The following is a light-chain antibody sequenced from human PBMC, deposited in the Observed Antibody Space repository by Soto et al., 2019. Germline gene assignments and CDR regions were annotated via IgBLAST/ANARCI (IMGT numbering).Light chain of an antibody. Sequence: QSVLTQPASVSGSPGQSITISCTGTSSDVGGYNLISWYQQYPGKAPKLMIYEDSKRPSGVSNRFSGSKSANTASLTISGLQAEDEADYFCCSYAGRGTYVFGGGTKLTVL. V-gene: IGLV2-23*01. CDR1: SSDVGGYNL. CDR3: CSYAGRGTYV. CDR2: EDS. J-gene: IGLJ1*01.